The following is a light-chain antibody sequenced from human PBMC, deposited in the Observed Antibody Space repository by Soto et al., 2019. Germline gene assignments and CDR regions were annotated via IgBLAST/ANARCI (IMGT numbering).Light chain of an antibody. Sequence: EIVLTQSPGTLSLSPGERATLSCRASQSVSSSFLAWYQQKPGQAPRLLIYGASSRATGIPDRFSGSGSGTDFTLTISRLEPEDVAVYYCQQYGVSSGTFGQGTNLEIK. J-gene: IGKJ2*01. CDR2: GAS. V-gene: IGKV3-20*01. CDR1: QSVSSSF. CDR3: QQYGVSSGT.